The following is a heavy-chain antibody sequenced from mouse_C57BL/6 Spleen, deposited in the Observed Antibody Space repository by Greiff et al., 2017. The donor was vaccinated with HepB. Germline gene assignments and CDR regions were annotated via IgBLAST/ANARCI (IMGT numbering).Heavy chain of an antibody. CDR3: ARYSSYYYGSSYWYFDV. CDR1: GYTFTDYY. V-gene: IGHV1-19*01. J-gene: IGHJ1*03. Sequence: EVQLQQSGPVLVKPGASVKMSCKASGYTFTDYYMNWVKQSHGKSLEWIGVINPYNGGTSYNQKFKGKATLTVDKSSSTAYMELNSLTSEDSAVYYCARYSSYYYGSSYWYFDVWGTGTTVTVSS. D-gene: IGHD1-1*01. CDR2: INPYNGGT.